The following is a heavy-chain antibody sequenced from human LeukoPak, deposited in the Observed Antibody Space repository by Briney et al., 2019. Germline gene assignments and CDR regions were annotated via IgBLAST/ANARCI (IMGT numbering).Heavy chain of an antibody. J-gene: IGHJ5*02. Sequence: ASVKVSCKASGGTFSSYAISWVRQAPGQGLEWMGWISGDNGNTNYAQKLQDRVTMTTDTSTSTAYMELRSLRSDDTAVYYCARHGARNYYGSGSYYDNWFDPWGQGTLVTVSS. CDR1: GGTFSSYA. D-gene: IGHD3-10*01. CDR3: ARHGARNYYGSGSYYDNWFDP. V-gene: IGHV1-18*01. CDR2: ISGDNGNT.